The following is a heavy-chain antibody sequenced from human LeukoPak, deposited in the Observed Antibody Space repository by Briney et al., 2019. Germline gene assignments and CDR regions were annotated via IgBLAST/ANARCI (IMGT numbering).Heavy chain of an antibody. Sequence: GGSLRLSCAASGFTFSSYWMSWVRQAPGKGLEWVSAISGSGGSTYYADSVKGRFTISRDNSKNTLYLQMNSLRAEDTAVYYCAKDLPPWLYGEYYFDYWGQGTLVTVSS. CDR2: ISGSGGST. CDR1: GFTFSSYW. V-gene: IGHV3-23*01. CDR3: AKDLPPWLYGEYYFDY. D-gene: IGHD3-16*02. J-gene: IGHJ4*02.